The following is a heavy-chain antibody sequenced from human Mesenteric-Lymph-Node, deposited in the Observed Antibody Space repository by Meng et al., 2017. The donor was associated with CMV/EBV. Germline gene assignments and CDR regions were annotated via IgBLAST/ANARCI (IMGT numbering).Heavy chain of an antibody. CDR3: ARDLWGYDFWSGTPEADNWFDP. V-gene: IGHV3-48*04. CDR2: ISSSSSTI. J-gene: IGHJ5*02. Sequence: GESLKISCAASGFTFSSYSMNWVRAAPGKGLEWVSYISSSSSTIYYADSVKGRFTISRDNAKNSLYLQMNRLRAEDTAVYYCARDLWGYDFWSGTPEADNWFDPGGQGTLVTVSS. CDR1: GFTFSSYS. D-gene: IGHD3-3*01.